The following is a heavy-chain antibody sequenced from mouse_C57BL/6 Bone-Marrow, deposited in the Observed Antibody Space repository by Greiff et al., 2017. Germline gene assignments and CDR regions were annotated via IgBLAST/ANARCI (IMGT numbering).Heavy chain of an antibody. V-gene: IGHV1-26*01. J-gene: IGHJ4*01. Sequence: EVQLQQSGPELVKPGASVKISCKASGYTFTDYYMNWVKQSHGKSLEWIGDINPNNGGTSYNQKFKGKATLTVDKSSSTAYMELRSLTSEASAVYYCARLYYYGSRRLSAMDYWGQGPSVTVSS. CDR1: GYTFTDYY. CDR3: ARLYYYGSRRLSAMDY. D-gene: IGHD1-1*01. CDR2: INPNNGGT.